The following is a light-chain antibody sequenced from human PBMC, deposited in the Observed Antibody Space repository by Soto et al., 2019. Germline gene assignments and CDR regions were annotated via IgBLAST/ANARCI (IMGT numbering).Light chain of an antibody. Sequence: SYELTQPPSVSVSPGQTAEITCSGDPLPKQFAYWYQRKPGQAPLLVISKDTERPSGIPERFSGSSSGTTVTLTVSGVQAEDDADYYCQSADYSGTYVVFGGGTKLTVL. V-gene: IGLV3-25*03. CDR3: QSADYSGTYVV. CDR1: PLPKQF. CDR2: KDT. J-gene: IGLJ2*01.